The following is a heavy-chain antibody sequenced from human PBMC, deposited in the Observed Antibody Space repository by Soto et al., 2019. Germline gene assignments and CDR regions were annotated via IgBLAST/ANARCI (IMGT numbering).Heavy chain of an antibody. V-gene: IGHV1-46*01. CDR2: VNPSGGST. D-gene: IGHD2-15*01. J-gene: IGHJ1*01. Sequence: QVQLVQSGAEVKKPGASVKVSCKASGYIFTAYSMHWVRQAPGQGLEWMGVVNPSGGSTNYAQKFQGRTTMTGDTSTSTVYMGLSSLTSEDPAVFYCARGENCGDGICPSKHSQPWGRGTLATVPS. CDR3: ARGENCGDGICPSKHSQP. CDR1: GYIFTAYS.